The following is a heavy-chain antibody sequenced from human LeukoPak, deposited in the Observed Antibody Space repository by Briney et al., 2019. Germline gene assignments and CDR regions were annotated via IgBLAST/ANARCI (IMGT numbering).Heavy chain of an antibody. CDR2: INPSGGST. CDR3: ARGKSSGDWRGVPWQQLVGRNWFDP. V-gene: IGHV1-46*01. CDR1: GYTFTSYY. Sequence: ASVKVSCKASGYTFTSYYMHWLRQAPGQGLEWMGIINPSGGSTSYAQKFQGRVTMTRDTSTSTVYMELSSLRSEDTAVYYCARGKSSGDWRGVPWQQLVGRNWFDPWGQGTLVTVSS. D-gene: IGHD6-13*01. J-gene: IGHJ5*02.